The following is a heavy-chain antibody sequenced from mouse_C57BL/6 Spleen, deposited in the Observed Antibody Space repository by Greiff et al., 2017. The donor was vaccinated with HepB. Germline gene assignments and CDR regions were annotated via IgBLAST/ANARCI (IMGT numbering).Heavy chain of an antibody. CDR2: IYPGDGDT. CDR3: ARGGTTVVRYAMDY. V-gene: IGHV1-82*01. CDR1: GYAFSSSW. Sequence: QVQLQQSGPELVKPGASVKISCKASGYAFSSSWMNWVKQRPGKGLEWIGRIYPGDGDTNYNGKFKGKATLTADKSSSTAYMQLSSLTSEDSAVYFCARGGTTVVRYAMDYWGQGTSVTVSS. J-gene: IGHJ4*01. D-gene: IGHD1-1*01.